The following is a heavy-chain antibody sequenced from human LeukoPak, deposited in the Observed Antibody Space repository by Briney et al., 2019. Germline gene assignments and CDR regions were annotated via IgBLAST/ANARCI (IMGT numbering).Heavy chain of an antibody. CDR1: GGTISSSSYY. Sequence: PSETLSLTCTLSGGTISSSSYYWGWIRQPPGKGLEWIGSIYYSGTTYYTPSLKSRVTISVDTSKSQFTLRLTSVTAADTAVYYCARHVRFLEWLSSYYFDYWGQGTLVTVSS. CDR3: ARHVRFLEWLSSYYFDY. V-gene: IGHV4-39*01. J-gene: IGHJ4*02. D-gene: IGHD3-3*01. CDR2: IYYSGTT.